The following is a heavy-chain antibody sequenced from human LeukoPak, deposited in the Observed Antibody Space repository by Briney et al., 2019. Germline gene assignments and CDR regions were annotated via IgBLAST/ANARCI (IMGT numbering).Heavy chain of an antibody. V-gene: IGHV3-74*01. CDR3: ARDRGYAMDV. CDR2: MNSEGTTT. J-gene: IGHJ6*02. Sequence: PGGSLRLSCAASGFTFTIYWMHCVRQVTGKGVVWVSGMNSEGTTTIYADSVKGRFTISRDNAKNTLYLEMNSLRAEDTAVYYCARDRGYAMDVWGQGTTVTVSS. CDR1: GFTFTIYW.